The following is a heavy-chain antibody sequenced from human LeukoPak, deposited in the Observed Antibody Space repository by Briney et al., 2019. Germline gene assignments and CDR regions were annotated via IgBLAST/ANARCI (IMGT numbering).Heavy chain of an antibody. J-gene: IGHJ4*02. Sequence: PGGSLRLSCAASGFTFSKYGMHWVRQAPGKGLEWVAVISYDGSDKYYADSVKGRFTISRDNSKNTLYVQMNSLRAEDTAVYYCARRVWFGELSGYDYWGQGTLVTVSS. V-gene: IGHV3-30*03. CDR1: GFTFSKYG. D-gene: IGHD3-10*01. CDR2: ISYDGSDK. CDR3: ARRVWFGELSGYDY.